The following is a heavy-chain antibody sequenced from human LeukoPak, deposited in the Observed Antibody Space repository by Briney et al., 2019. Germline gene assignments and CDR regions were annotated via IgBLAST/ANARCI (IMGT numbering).Heavy chain of an antibody. J-gene: IGHJ3*02. CDR1: GGSISSYY. V-gene: IGHV4-59*01. D-gene: IGHD3-10*01. Sequence: SETLSLTCTVSGGSISSYYWSWIRHPPGKGLEWIGYIYYSGSTNYNPSLKSRVTISVDTSKNQFSLKLSSVTAADTAVYYCARIVRGVISPDDAFDIWGQGTMVTVSS. CDR2: IYYSGST. CDR3: ARIVRGVISPDDAFDI.